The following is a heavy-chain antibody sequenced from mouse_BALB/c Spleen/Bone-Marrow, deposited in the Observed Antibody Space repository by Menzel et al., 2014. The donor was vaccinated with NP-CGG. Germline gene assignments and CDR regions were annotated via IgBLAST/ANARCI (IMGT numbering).Heavy chain of an antibody. CDR3: ASYDYGFYFDY. J-gene: IGHJ2*01. D-gene: IGHD2-4*01. CDR2: IDPANGNT. CDR1: GFNIKDTY. Sequence: VQLQQSGAERVKPGASVKLSCTASGFNIKDTYMHWVKQRPEQGLEWIGRIDPANGNTKYDPKFQGKATITADTSSNTAYLQLSSLTSEDTAVYYCASYDYGFYFDYWGQGTPFTGSS. V-gene: IGHV14-3*02.